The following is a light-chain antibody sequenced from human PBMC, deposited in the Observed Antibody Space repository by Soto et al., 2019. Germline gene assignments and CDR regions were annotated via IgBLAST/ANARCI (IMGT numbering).Light chain of an antibody. CDR1: SGRSSYA. CDR3: QTWGTGIQV. J-gene: IGLJ2*01. CDR2: LNSDGSH. Sequence: QPVLTQSPSASASLGASVKLTCTLSSGRSSYAIAWHQQQPEKGPRYLMKLNSDGSHSKGDGIPDRFSGSSSGAERYLTISSLQSEDEADYYCQTWGTGIQVFGGGPKLTVL. V-gene: IGLV4-69*01.